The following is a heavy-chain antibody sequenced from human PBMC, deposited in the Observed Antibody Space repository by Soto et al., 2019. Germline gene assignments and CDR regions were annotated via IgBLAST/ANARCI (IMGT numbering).Heavy chain of an antibody. Sequence: SQTPSLTCAISGDSVSSNSAAWNWIRQSPSRGLEWLGRTYYRSKWYNAYAVSVKSRITINPDTSKNQFSLQLNSVTPEETAVYYCARNYYDSSGKYFQHGGQGTLVTVSS. D-gene: IGHD3-22*01. CDR1: GDSVSSNSAA. CDR2: TYYRSKWYN. J-gene: IGHJ1*01. V-gene: IGHV6-1*01. CDR3: ARNYYDSSGKYFQH.